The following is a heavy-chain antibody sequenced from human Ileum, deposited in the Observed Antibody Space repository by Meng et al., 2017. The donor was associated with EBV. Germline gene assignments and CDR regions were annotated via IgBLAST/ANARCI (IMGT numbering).Heavy chain of an antibody. CDR2: ISSSGSTI. J-gene: IGHJ5*02. CDR3: ARGSTAMGNWFDP. CDR1: GFTFSDYY. V-gene: IGHV3-11*01. Sequence: EQLVDSGGGLFKTGGSLRLSCAASGFTFSDYYMSWIRQAPGKGLEWVSYISSSGSTIYYADSVKGRFTISRDNAKNSLYLQMNSLRAEDTAVYYCARGSTAMGNWFDPWGQGTLVTVFS. D-gene: IGHD5-18*01.